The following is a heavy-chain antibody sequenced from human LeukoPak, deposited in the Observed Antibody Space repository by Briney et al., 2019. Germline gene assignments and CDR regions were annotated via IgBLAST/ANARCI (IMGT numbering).Heavy chain of an antibody. CDR3: ASKYSSSWYHNDAFDI. D-gene: IGHD6-13*01. J-gene: IGHJ3*02. CDR2: IYYSGST. CDR1: GGSISSSSYY. Sequence: SETLSLTCTVSGGSISSSSYYWGWIRQPPGKGLEWIGSIYYSGSTYYNPSLKSRVTISVDTSKNQFSLKLSSVTAADTAVCYCASKYSSSWYHNDAFDIWGQGTMVTVSS. V-gene: IGHV4-39*01.